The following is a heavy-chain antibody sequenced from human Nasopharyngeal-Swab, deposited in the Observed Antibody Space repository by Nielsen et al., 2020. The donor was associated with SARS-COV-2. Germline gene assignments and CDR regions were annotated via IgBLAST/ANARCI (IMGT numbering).Heavy chain of an antibody. V-gene: IGHV3-30*04. J-gene: IGHJ4*02. CDR1: GFTFSSYA. CDR2: ISYDGSNK. CDR3: ARDQLGDTAMVTLDY. D-gene: IGHD5-18*01. Sequence: GGSLRLSCAASGFTFSSYAMHWVRQAPGKGLEWVAVISYDGSNKYYADSVKGRFTISRDNSKNTQYLQMNSLRAEDTAVYYCARDQLGDTAMVTLDYWGQGTLVTVSS.